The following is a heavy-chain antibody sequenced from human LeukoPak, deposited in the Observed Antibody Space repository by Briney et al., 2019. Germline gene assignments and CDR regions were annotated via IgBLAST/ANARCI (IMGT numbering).Heavy chain of an antibody. J-gene: IGHJ4*02. D-gene: IGHD3-10*01. CDR3: ARDIGSGSYQFDY. CDR2: ISSSSSYI. CDR1: GFTFSSYS. Sequence: TGGSLRLSCAASGFTFSSYSMNWVRQAPGKGLEWVLSISSSSSYIYYADSVKGRFTISRDNAKNSLYLQMNSLRAEDTAVYYCARDIGSGSYQFDYWGQGTLVTVSS. V-gene: IGHV3-21*01.